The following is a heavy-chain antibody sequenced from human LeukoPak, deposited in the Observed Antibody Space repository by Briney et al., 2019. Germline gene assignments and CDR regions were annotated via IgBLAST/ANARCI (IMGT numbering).Heavy chain of an antibody. Sequence: ASVKVSCKPSGGTFSSYAISWVRQAPGQGLEWMGGIIPIFGTANYAQKFQGRVTITADESTSTAYMELSSLRSEDTAVYYCARMYCSNTSCPDYWGQGTLVTVSS. J-gene: IGHJ4*02. CDR1: GGTFSSYA. CDR2: IIPIFGTA. V-gene: IGHV1-69*13. D-gene: IGHD2-2*01. CDR3: ARMYCSNTSCPDY.